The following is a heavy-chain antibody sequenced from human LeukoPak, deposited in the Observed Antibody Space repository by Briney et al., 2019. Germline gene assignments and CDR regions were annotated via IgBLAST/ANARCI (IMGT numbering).Heavy chain of an antibody. V-gene: IGHV4-61*08. J-gene: IGHJ4*02. Sequence: SETLSLTCAVSGGSISSGGYSWSWIRQPPGKGLEWIGYIYYSGSTYYNPSLKSRVTISVDTSKNQFSLKLSSVTAADTAVYYCARGQGGSHYYFDYWGQGTLVTVSS. CDR3: ARGQGGSHYYFDY. CDR1: GGSISSGGYS. CDR2: IYYSGST. D-gene: IGHD1-26*01.